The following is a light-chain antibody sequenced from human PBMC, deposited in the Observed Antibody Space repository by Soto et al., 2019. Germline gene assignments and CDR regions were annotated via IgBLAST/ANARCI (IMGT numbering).Light chain of an antibody. Sequence: DIQMTQSPSSLSASVGDRVIITCRASQSISNYLNWYQQKPGRATKFLIFGASNLQSGVPSRFSGSGSGTDFPLTISSLQPEDFATYFCQQTYSAHLFTFGPGTKVNVK. CDR1: QSISNY. V-gene: IGKV1-39*01. CDR3: QQTYSAHLFT. J-gene: IGKJ3*01. CDR2: GAS.